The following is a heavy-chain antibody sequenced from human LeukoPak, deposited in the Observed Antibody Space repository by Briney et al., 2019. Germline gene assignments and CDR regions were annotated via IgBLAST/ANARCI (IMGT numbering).Heavy chain of an antibody. CDR1: GGSISSSSYY. CDR3: ARGVASGWFDP. V-gene: IGHV4-39*01. Sequence: PSETLSLTCTVSGGSISSSSYYWGWIRQPPGKGLEWIGSIYYSGSTYYNPSLKSRVTISVDTSKNQFSLKLSSVTAADTAVYYCARGVASGWFDPWGQGPLVTVSS. D-gene: IGHD2-15*01. J-gene: IGHJ5*02. CDR2: IYYSGST.